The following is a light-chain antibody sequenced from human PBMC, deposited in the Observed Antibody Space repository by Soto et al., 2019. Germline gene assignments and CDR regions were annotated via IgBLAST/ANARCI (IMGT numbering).Light chain of an antibody. CDR3: SSYTSSDTYV. Sequence: QSALTQPASVSGSPGQSITISCTGTGNYIANYNFVSWYQHHPGKAPKLMIYEVSNQPSGVSNRFSGSKSGNTASLTISGLQAEDEADYYCSSYTSSDTYVFGTGTKVTVL. CDR1: GNYIANYNF. CDR2: EVS. J-gene: IGLJ1*01. V-gene: IGLV2-14*01.